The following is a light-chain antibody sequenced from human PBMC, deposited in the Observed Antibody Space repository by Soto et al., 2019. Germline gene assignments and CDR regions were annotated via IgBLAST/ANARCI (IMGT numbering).Light chain of an antibody. CDR3: KQYNNWPPT. CDR2: GAS. V-gene: IGKV3-15*01. CDR1: QSVSSN. J-gene: IGKJ1*01. Sequence: EIVMKQSPATLSESPGEIANLSCRASQSVSSNLAWYQQKPGQAPRLLIYGASTRSNGITGSFSGSGSGTEFPLTDHSLHCEYYAVNYCKQYNNWPPTFGQGTKLDI.